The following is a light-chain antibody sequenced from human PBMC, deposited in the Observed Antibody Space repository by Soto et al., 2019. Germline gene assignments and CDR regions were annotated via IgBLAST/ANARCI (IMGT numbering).Light chain of an antibody. Sequence: QSGLTQPASVAGSPGQSITISCTGTVGLVSWYQQHPGKVPKLINYDDTKRPSGVSSRFSGSKYGNTASLTISGLQTEDEAGYFSCLYVGGRTYVFRTGTKVPVL. CDR1: VGL. J-gene: IGLJ1*01. V-gene: IGLV2-23*01. CDR3: CLYVGGRTYV. CDR2: DDT.